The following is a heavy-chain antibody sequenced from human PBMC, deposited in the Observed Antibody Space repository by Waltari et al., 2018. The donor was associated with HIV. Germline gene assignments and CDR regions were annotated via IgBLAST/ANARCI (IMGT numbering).Heavy chain of an antibody. CDR3: ARGSWGSGMDV. Sequence: QVRLQQWGAGLLKPSETLSLSCAVHGGSFSGYYWSWIRQSPGTGLECIGEINHSGSINYNPSLKSRVIISVDMYKNQFALKLTSVTAADTAVYYCARGSWGSGMDVWGLGTTVIVSS. V-gene: IGHV4-34*01. CDR2: INHSGSI. D-gene: IGHD7-27*01. J-gene: IGHJ6*02. CDR1: GGSFSGYY.